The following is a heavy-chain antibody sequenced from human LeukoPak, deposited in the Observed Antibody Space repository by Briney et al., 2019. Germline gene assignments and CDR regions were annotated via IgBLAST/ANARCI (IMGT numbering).Heavy chain of an antibody. V-gene: IGHV4-38-2*01. CDR3: ARQGERFLEWLPMGQFDY. D-gene: IGHD3-3*01. CDR2: ISHSENT. Sequence: TSETLSLTCAVSGYSITSSYYWGWIRPPPGKGLEWLATISHSENTYYNPSLKGRVTVSLDPSTNQFSLRLSSVTAADTAVYYCARQGERFLEWLPMGQFDYWGQGTLVTVSS. CDR1: GYSITSSYY. J-gene: IGHJ4*02.